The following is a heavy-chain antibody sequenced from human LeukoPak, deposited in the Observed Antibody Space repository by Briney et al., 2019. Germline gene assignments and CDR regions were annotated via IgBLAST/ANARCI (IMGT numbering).Heavy chain of an antibody. Sequence: GASAKVSCKASGYTFTSYDINWVRQATGQGLEWMGWMNPNSGNTGYAQKLQGRVTITRNTSISTAYMELSSLRSEDTAVYYCARVRYCSSTSCYKNFDYWGQGTLVTVSS. CDR3: ARVRYCSSTSCYKNFDY. D-gene: IGHD2-2*02. V-gene: IGHV1-8*03. J-gene: IGHJ4*02. CDR1: GYTFTSYD. CDR2: MNPNSGNT.